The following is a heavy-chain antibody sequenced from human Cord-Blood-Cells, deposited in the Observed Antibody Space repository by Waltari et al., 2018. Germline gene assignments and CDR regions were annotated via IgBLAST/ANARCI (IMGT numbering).Heavy chain of an antibody. CDR3: ARGTNFDY. Sequence: QVQLVESGGGVVQPGRSLRLSCAASGFTFSSYGMHWVRQAPGKGLGWVAIIWYDGSNKYYADSVKGRFTISRDNSKNTLYLQMNSLRAEDTAVYYCARGTNFDYWGQGTLVTVSS. V-gene: IGHV3-33*01. CDR1: GFTFSSYG. CDR2: IWYDGSNK. J-gene: IGHJ4*02.